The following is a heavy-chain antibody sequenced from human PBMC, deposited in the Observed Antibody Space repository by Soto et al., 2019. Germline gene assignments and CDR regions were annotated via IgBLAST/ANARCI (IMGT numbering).Heavy chain of an antibody. CDR2: INPNSGDT. D-gene: IGHD1-26*01. CDR3: AKGGAIVAAGTRVYLYNPMDV. Sequence: ASVKVSWKASGYTFTGYYVHWVRQAPGQGLEWMGWINPNSGDTYLAQRFQGRVTMNRDTSIGTAYMELRGLTSDDTAEYYCAKGGAIVAAGTRVYLYNPMDVRGQRTTVTVSS. V-gene: IGHV1-2*02. CDR1: GYTFTGYY. J-gene: IGHJ6*02.